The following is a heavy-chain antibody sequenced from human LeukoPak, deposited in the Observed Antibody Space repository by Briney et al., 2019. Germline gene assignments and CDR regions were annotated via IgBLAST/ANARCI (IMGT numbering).Heavy chain of an antibody. Sequence: ASVRVSCKASGYTFTGYYMHWVRQAPGQGLEYMGWINCNTGVTNYAQKFQGRVTMTRDTSIITAYMDLSRLRSEDTAVYYCARGGRWETDAFDIWGQGTMVTVSS. D-gene: IGHD1-26*01. CDR1: GYTFTGYY. CDR3: ARGGRWETDAFDI. J-gene: IGHJ3*02. V-gene: IGHV1-2*02. CDR2: INCNTGVT.